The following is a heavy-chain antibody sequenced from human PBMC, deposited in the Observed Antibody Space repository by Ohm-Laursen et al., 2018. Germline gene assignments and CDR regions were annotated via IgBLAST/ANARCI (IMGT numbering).Heavy chain of an antibody. V-gene: IGHV4-59*01. CDR2: IYYSGST. CDR3: ARDAPGDGYNIGFDY. CDR1: GASLSSYY. D-gene: IGHD5-24*01. Sequence: PSETLSLTCTVSGASLSSYYWSWIRQPPGKGLEWIGTIYYSGSTNYNPSLKSRVTISVDTSKNQFSLKLSSVTAADTAVYYCARDAPGDGYNIGFDYWGQGTLVTVSS. J-gene: IGHJ4*02.